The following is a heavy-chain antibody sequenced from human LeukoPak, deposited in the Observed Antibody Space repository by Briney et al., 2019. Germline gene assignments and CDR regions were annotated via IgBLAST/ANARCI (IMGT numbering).Heavy chain of an antibody. J-gene: IGHJ4*02. CDR1: GYTLTELS. CDR3: ATAPLCSGGSCPYGAGDY. Sequence: ASVKVSCKVSGYTLTELSMHWVRQAPGKGLEWMGGFDPEDGETIYAQKFQGRVTMTEDTSTDTAYMELSSLRSEDTAVYYCATAPLCSGGSCPYGAGDYWGQGTLVTVSS. V-gene: IGHV1-24*01. CDR2: FDPEDGET. D-gene: IGHD2-15*01.